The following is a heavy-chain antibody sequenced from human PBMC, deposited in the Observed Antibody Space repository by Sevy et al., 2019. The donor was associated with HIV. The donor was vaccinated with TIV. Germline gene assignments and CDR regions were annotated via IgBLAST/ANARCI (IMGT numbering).Heavy chain of an antibody. J-gene: IGHJ4*02. D-gene: IGHD6-19*01. CDR2: ISPNGGTI. CDR1: GFTFSAFY. V-gene: IGHV3-11*01. CDR3: TSGGSSGPAY. Sequence: GESLKISCAASGFTFSAFYMSWIRQAPGKGLEWVSYISPNGGTIYYADSVKGRFTISRDNDKNSLYLQMNSMRVEDTALYYCTSGGSSGPAYWGQGTLVTVSS.